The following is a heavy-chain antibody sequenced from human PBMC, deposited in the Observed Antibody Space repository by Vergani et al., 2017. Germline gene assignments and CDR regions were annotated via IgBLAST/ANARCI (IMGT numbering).Heavy chain of an antibody. Sequence: EVQLVQSGAEVKKPGESLRISCKGSGYSFTGYWISWVRQMPGKGLEWMGRIDPSDSYTNYSPSFQGHVTISADKSISTAYLQWSSLKASDTAMYYCATLGADSGYYYGAFDIWGQGTMVTVSS. CDR2: IDPSDSYT. J-gene: IGHJ3*02. CDR3: ATLGADSGYYYGAFDI. CDR1: GYSFTGYW. V-gene: IGHV5-10-1*01. D-gene: IGHD3-22*01.